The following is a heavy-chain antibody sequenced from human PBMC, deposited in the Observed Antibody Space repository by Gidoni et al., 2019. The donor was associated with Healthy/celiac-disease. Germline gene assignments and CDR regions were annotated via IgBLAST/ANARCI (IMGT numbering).Heavy chain of an antibody. V-gene: IGHV3-7*01. D-gene: IGHD6-19*01. J-gene: IGHJ6*02. Sequence: EVQLVESGGGLVQPGGSLRLSCAASGFTFSSYWMSLVRQAPGKGLEWVANIKQDGSEKYYVDSVKGRFTISRDNAKNSLYLQMNSLRAEDTAVYYCARDKDSSGWYEGIYYYYGMDVWGQGTTVTVSS. CDR3: ARDKDSSGWYEGIYYYYGMDV. CDR1: GFTFSSYW. CDR2: IKQDGSEK.